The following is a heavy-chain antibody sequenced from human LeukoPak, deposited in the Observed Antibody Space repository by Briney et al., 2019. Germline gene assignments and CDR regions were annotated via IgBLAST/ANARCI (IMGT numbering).Heavy chain of an antibody. D-gene: IGHD6-6*01. V-gene: IGHV1-46*01. CDR1: GYTFTSYY. CDR3: ARDLPPMYSSSLFDY. Sequence: VASVKVSCKASGYTFTSYYMHWVRQAPGQGLEWMGIINPSGGSTTYAQKFQGRVTMTRDISTSTVYMELSSLRSEDTAVYYCARDLPPMYSSSLFDYWGQGTLVTVSS. CDR2: INPSGGST. J-gene: IGHJ4*02.